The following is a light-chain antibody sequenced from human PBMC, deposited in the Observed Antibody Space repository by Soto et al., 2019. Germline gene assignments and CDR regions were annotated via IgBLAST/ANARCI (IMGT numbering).Light chain of an antibody. Sequence: IQMTQSPSSLSASVGDRVTITCRTSQSVSGYLAWYQQKPGKAPKLLIYAASTLQTGVPSRFSGSGSGTDFTLTISSLQPEDFATYYCQQLNSYPLTFGGGTKVDIK. V-gene: IGKV1-9*01. CDR3: QQLNSYPLT. CDR1: QSVSGY. CDR2: AAS. J-gene: IGKJ4*01.